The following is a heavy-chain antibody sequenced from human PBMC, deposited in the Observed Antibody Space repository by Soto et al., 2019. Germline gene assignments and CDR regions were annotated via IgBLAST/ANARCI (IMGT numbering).Heavy chain of an antibody. CDR1: GFTVSSNY. Sequence: PGGSLRLSCAASGFTVSSNYMSWVRQAPGKGLEWISIIYSAGNTYYADSVKGRFTISRDNSKNTLYLQMNSLGAEDTAVYYCARSTSLILGVVTLFFDYWGQGTLVTVSS. D-gene: IGHD3-3*01. J-gene: IGHJ4*02. CDR2: IYSAGNT. V-gene: IGHV3-66*01. CDR3: ARSTSLILGVVTLFFDY.